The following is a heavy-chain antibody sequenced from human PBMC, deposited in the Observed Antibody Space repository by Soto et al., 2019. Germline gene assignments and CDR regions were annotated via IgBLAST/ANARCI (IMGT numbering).Heavy chain of an antibody. D-gene: IGHD6-19*01. J-gene: IGHJ3*02. CDR1: GFTFTSSA. Sequence: SVKVSCKASGFTFTSSAVQWVRQARGQRLEWIGWIVVGSGNTNYAQKFQERVTITRDMSTSTAYMELSSLRSEDTAVYYCAAAKYSSGWYDAFDIWGQGXMVTV. CDR2: IVVGSGNT. V-gene: IGHV1-58*01. CDR3: AAAKYSSGWYDAFDI.